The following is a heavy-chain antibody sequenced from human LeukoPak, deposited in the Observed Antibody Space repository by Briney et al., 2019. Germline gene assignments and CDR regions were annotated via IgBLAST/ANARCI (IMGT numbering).Heavy chain of an antibody. Sequence: GGSLRLSCAASGFTFSSYEMNWVRQAPGKGLEWVSGINWNGGSTGYADSVKGRFTISRDNAKNSLYLQMNSLRAEDTALYHCARDATVTTRHYYYYYYMDVWGKGTTVTVSS. D-gene: IGHD4-11*01. CDR3: ARDATVTTRHYYYYYYMDV. J-gene: IGHJ6*03. CDR2: INWNGGST. CDR1: GFTFSSYE. V-gene: IGHV3-20*01.